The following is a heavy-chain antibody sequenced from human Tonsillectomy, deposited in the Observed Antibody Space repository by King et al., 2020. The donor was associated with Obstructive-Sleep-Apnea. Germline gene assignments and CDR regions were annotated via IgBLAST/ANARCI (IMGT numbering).Heavy chain of an antibody. D-gene: IGHD2-21*02. V-gene: IGHV3-33*06. CDR3: AKVKTAGDCGGDCHEYFQH. Sequence: VQLVESGGGVVQPGRSLRLSCAASGFTFSSYGMHWVRQAPGKGLEWVAVIWYDGSNKYYADSVKGRFTISRDNSKNTLYLQMNSLRAEDTAVYYCAKVKTAGDCGGDCHEYFQHWGQGTLVTVSS. CDR2: IWYDGSNK. CDR1: GFTFSSYG. J-gene: IGHJ1*01.